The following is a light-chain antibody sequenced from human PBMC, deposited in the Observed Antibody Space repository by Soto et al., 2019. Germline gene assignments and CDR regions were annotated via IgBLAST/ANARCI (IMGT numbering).Light chain of an antibody. J-gene: IGKJ1*01. V-gene: IGKV1-5*03. CDR1: QSIIRW. CDR2: RAS. CDR3: QQYATFPRT. Sequence: DIQMTQSPSTLSASVGDRITITCRASQSIIRWLAWYQQKPGKAPKLLMYRASTLESGVPSRFSGSGSGTELTVTISSLQPDDFATYHCQQYATFPRTFGQGTKVEIK.